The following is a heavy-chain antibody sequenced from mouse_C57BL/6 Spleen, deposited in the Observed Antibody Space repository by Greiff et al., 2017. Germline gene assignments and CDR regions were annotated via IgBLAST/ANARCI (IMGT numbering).Heavy chain of an antibody. Sequence: EVQLQQSGPELVKPGASVKISCKASGYTFTDYSMNWVKQSHGKSLEWIGDINPNNGGTSYNQKFKGKATLTVDKSSSTAYMELRSLTSEDSAVYYCARWAWFAYWGQGTLVTVSA. J-gene: IGHJ3*01. CDR2: INPNNGGT. V-gene: IGHV1-26*01. CDR3: ARWAWFAY. CDR1: GYTFTDYS.